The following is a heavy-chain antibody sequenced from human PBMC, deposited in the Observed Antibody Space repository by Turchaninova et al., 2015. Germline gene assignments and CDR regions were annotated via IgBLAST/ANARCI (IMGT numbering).Heavy chain of an antibody. CDR2: IIPIFGTA. Sequence: QVQPVQSGAEVKKPGSSVRVSCKASGGTFSSYAISGGRQAPGQGLEWMGGIIPIFGTANYAQKFQGRVTITADESTSTAYMELSSLRSEDTAVYYCVHDSSGYRAFDIWGQGTMVTVSS. V-gene: IGHV1-69*01. CDR3: VHDSSGYRAFDI. D-gene: IGHD3-22*01. J-gene: IGHJ3*02. CDR1: GGTFSSYA.